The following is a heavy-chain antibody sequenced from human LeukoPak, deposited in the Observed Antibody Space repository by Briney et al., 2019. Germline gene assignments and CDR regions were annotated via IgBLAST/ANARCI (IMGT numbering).Heavy chain of an antibody. J-gene: IGHJ4*02. Sequence: GGSLRLSCAASGFTVSSTYMSWVRQAPGKGLEWVSVLYSGGSTYYADSVQGRFTISRDNSKNTLYPQMNSLRAEDTAVYYCARHYYGAGSYFDYWGQGTLVTVSS. CDR3: ARHYYGAGSYFDY. CDR1: GFTVSSTY. D-gene: IGHD3-10*01. CDR2: LYSGGST. V-gene: IGHV3-53*01.